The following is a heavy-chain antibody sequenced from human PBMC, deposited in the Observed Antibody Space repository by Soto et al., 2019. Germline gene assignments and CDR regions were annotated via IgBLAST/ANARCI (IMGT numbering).Heavy chain of an antibody. V-gene: IGHV3-48*02. J-gene: IGHJ3*02. CDR3: ARETEEGGLSWYGAFDI. CDR2: ISSSGTTT. D-gene: IGHD6-13*01. CDR1: GLTFSSYS. Sequence: PGGSLRLSCAASGLTFSSYSMNWVRQAPGQRLEWMSYISSSGTTTYYASSVKGRFTISRDNAKNSRYRQMNSLRDEDTAVYYCARETEEGGLSWYGAFDIWGQGTMVTVSS.